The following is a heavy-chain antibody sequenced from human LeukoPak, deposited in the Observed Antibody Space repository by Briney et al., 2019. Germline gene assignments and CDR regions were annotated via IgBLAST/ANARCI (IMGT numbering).Heavy chain of an antibody. J-gene: IGHJ5*02. CDR1: GYSISSGYY. CDR2: IYHSGST. V-gene: IGHV4-38-2*02. CDR3: ARDLPKVVPAAIDWFDP. D-gene: IGHD2-2*01. Sequence: TSETLSLTCTVSGYSISSGYYWGWIRQPPRKGLEWIGSIYHSGSTYYNPSLKSRVTISVDTSKNQFSLKLSSVTAADTAVYYCARDLPKVVPAAIDWFDPWGQGTLVTVSS.